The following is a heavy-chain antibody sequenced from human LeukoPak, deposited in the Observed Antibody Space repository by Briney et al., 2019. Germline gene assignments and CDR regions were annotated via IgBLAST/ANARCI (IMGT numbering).Heavy chain of an antibody. Sequence: SETLSLTCTVSGGSISSHYWSWIRQPPGKGLEWIGYIYYSGGTKFNPSLKSRVTISVDTSKNQFSLKLSSVTAADTAVYYCAREKRDYYYYGLDVWGQGTTVTVSS. CDR3: AREKRDYYYYGLDV. V-gene: IGHV4-59*11. CDR2: IYYSGGT. J-gene: IGHJ6*02. CDR1: GGSISSHY.